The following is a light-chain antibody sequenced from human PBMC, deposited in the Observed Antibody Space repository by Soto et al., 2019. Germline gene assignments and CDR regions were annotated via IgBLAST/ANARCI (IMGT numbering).Light chain of an antibody. CDR3: QQAYSFPIT. CDR1: QDIAAY. V-gene: IGKV1D-12*01. Sequence: IQVAQSPASVSAHVGDRVTITLRASQDIAAYLAWYQHKPGRAPELLIHAASSLQSGVPSRFSGSGSGTDFTLTINSLQPEDFATYYCQQAYSFPITFGQGTRLEIK. J-gene: IGKJ5*01. CDR2: AAS.